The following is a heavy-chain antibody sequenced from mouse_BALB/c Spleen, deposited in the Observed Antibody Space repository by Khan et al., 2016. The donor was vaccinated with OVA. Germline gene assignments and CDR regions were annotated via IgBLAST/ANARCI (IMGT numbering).Heavy chain of an antibody. CDR1: GFSLTSYG. D-gene: IGHD1-3*01. J-gene: IGHJ2*01. Sequence: QVQLKESGPGLVAPSQSLSITCTVSGFSLTSYGVHWVRQPPGKGLEWLGVIWAGGGTNYYSALFSRLSICNDNSKSQVFLKVNRLQTDDTAMYYCARIEDIWGQGTTLTVSS. CDR3: ARIEDI. V-gene: IGHV2-9*02. CDR2: IWAGGGT.